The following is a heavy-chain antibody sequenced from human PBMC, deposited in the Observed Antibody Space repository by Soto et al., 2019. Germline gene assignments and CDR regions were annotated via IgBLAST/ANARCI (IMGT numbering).Heavy chain of an antibody. CDR3: ARIKSTGYCSGGSCYSEWDWFDP. Sequence: PSETLSLTCAVSGYSISSGYYWGWIRQPPGKGLEWIGSIYHSGSTYYNPSLKSRVTISVDTSKNQFPLKLSSVTAADTAVYYCARIKSTGYCSGGSCYSEWDWFDPWGQGTLVT. J-gene: IGHJ5*02. CDR2: IYHSGST. V-gene: IGHV4-38-2*01. D-gene: IGHD2-15*01. CDR1: GYSISSGYY.